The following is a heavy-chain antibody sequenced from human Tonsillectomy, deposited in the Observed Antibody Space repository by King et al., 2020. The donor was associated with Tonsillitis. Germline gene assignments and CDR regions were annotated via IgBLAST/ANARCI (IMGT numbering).Heavy chain of an antibody. D-gene: IGHD2-21*02. Sequence: VQLVESGGGVVQPGRSLRLSCAASGFTFSSYAMHWVRQAPGKGLEWVAVISYDGGNKYYAESVKGRFTISRDDSKNTLYLQMNSLGAEDTAVFYCARDEEVVTATLHYWGQGTLVTVSS. CDR3: ARDEEVVTATLHY. J-gene: IGHJ4*02. CDR2: ISYDGGNK. V-gene: IGHV3-30-3*01. CDR1: GFTFSSYA.